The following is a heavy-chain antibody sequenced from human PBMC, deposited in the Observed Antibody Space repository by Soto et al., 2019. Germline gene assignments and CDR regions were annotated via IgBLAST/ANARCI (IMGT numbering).Heavy chain of an antibody. V-gene: IGHV1-18*01. CDR2: ISAYNGNT. Sequence: QVQLVQSGAEVKKPGALVKVSCKASGYTFTSYAISWVRQAPGQGLEWMGWISAYNGNTHYEQKLQGRVTMTTDTSTSTPYMELRSLRSDDTAVYYCARDLPPNDYWGQGTLVTVSS. CDR1: GYTFTSYA. J-gene: IGHJ4*02. CDR3: ARDLPPNDY.